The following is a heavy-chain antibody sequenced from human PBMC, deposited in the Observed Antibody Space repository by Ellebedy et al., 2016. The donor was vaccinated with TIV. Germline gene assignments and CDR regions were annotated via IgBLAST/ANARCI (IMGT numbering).Heavy chain of an antibody. V-gene: IGHV3-48*04. CDR2: ISGSSITK. Sequence: GGSLRLSCAASGFTFSPYSMNWVRQAPGKGLEWVSYISGSSITKFYADSVKGRFTSSRDNAESSLFLQMDSLRVEDTAVYYCARDMAWGNERMNDAFDIWGQGTMVIVSS. CDR3: ARDMAWGNERMNDAFDI. CDR1: GFTFSPYS. J-gene: IGHJ3*02. D-gene: IGHD7-27*01.